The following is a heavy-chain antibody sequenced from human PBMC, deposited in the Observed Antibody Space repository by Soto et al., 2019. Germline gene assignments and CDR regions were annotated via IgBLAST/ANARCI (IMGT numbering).Heavy chain of an antibody. CDR3: ARGGSMPYDYCGMDG. D-gene: IGHD3-10*01. CDR2: ISGHNGDT. CDR1: GYTFARLG. J-gene: IGHJ6*02. V-gene: IGHV1-18*01. Sequence: SVKVSCKASGYTFARLGIDWVRQAPGQGLEWMGWISGHNGDTKYVQKFQGRVSMTTDTSTSTASMELRSLRSDVTAVYYCARGGSMPYDYCGMDGWGQGTTVTVTS.